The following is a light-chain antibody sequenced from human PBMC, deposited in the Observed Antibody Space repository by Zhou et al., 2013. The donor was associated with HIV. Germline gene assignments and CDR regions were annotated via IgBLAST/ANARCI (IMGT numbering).Light chain of an antibody. CDR1: QGITNS. CDR3: QQYYSTPLYT. V-gene: IGKV1-NL1*01. J-gene: IGKJ2*01. CDR2: AAS. Sequence: DIQMTQSPSSLSASVGDRVTITCRASQGITNSLAWYQQEPGKAPKLLLYAASRLESGVPSRFSGSGSGTDYTLTISSLHPEDFATYYCQQYYSTPLYTFGQGTKLEIK.